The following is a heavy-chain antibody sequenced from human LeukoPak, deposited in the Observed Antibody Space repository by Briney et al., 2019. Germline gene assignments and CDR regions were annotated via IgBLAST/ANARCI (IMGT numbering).Heavy chain of an antibody. Sequence: SETLSLTCTVSGGSTTNYYWSWIRQPAGKGLEWIGRMFSTGSTNYNPSLKSRVTMSVDTSKNQFSLKLSSVTAADTAVYYCARGLVYSSGYYYGMDVWGQGTTVTVSS. CDR3: ARGLVYSSGYYYGMDV. CDR1: GGSTTNYY. D-gene: IGHD6-19*01. CDR2: MFSTGST. V-gene: IGHV4-4*07. J-gene: IGHJ6*02.